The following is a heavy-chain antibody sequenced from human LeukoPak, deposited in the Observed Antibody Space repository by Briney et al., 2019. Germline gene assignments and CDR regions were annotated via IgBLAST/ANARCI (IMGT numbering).Heavy chain of an antibody. J-gene: IGHJ4*02. CDR2: INPNSGGT. CDR3: ARVGDYWENFDY. Sequence: ASVKVSCKASGYTFPSYFMHWVRQAPGQGLEWMGRINPNSGGTNYAQKFQGRVTMTRDTSISTAYMELSRLRSDDTAVYYCARVGDYWENFDYWGQGTLVTVSS. CDR1: GYTFPSYF. V-gene: IGHV1-2*06. D-gene: IGHD4-17*01.